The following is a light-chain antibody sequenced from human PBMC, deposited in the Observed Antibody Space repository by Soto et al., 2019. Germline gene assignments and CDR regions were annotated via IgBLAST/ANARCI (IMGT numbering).Light chain of an antibody. CDR2: DAS. J-gene: IGKJ1*01. Sequence: EIVLTQSPATLSLSPGERATLSCRASQSVSSYLAWYQQKPGQAPRLLIYDASNRATGIPARFSGSGSGTDFTHTISSLKPEDFAVYYCQHRSNWHWTFGQGTKVEIK. CDR1: QSVSSY. V-gene: IGKV3-11*01. CDR3: QHRSNWHWT.